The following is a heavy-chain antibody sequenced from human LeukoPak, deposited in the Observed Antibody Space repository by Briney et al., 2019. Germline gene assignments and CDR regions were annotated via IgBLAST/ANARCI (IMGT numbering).Heavy chain of an antibody. CDR3: ARIRYSSGWYPYYFDY. CDR1: GGSIRSSYYY. V-gene: IGHV4-39*07. Sequence: NPSETLSLTCTVSGGSIRSSYYYWGWIRQPPGKGLEWIGSIYDSGSTYYNPSLKSRVTISVDKSKNQFSLKLSSVTAADTAVYYCARIRYSSGWYPYYFDYWGQGTLVTVSS. D-gene: IGHD6-19*01. CDR2: IYDSGST. J-gene: IGHJ4*02.